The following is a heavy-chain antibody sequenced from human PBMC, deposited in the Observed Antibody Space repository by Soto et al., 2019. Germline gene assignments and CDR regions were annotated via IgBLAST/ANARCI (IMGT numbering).Heavy chain of an antibody. D-gene: IGHD2-2*01. CDR2: ISGSGGST. Sequence: EVQLLESGGGLVQPGGSLRLSCAASGFTFSSYAMSWVRQAPGKGLEWVSAISGSGGSTYYADSVKGRFTISRDNSKNTLHLQMNSLRAEDTAVYYCATYLLRVCSSTSCQASYWYFDLWGRGTLVTVSS. CDR1: GFTFSSYA. J-gene: IGHJ2*01. CDR3: ATYLLRVCSSTSCQASYWYFDL. V-gene: IGHV3-23*01.